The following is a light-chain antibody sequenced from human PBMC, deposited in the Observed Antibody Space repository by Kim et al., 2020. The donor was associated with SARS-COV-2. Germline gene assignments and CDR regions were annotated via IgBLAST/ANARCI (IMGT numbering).Light chain of an antibody. J-gene: IGKJ4*01. V-gene: IGKV1-9*01. CDR3: QQSTSYPIT. Sequence: ASVGDRVTITCRASQGISSRLAWYQQEPGKAPKLLIYLAPTLQSGVPSRFSGSGSATEFTLTVSSLQPEDFATYYCQQSTSYPITFGGGTKVDIK. CDR2: LAP. CDR1: QGISSR.